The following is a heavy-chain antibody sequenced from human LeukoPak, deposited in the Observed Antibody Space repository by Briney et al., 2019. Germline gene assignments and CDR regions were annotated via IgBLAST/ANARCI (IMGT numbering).Heavy chain of an antibody. CDR2: IYYSGST. CDR3: ARSKGQQLRTFDL. Sequence: SETLSLTCTVSGGSISGYYWSWIRQPPGKGLEWIGYIYYSGSTNYNPSLKSRVTISVDTSKNQFSLKLSSVTAADTAVYYCARSKGQQLRTFDLWGRGTLVTVSS. J-gene: IGHJ2*01. CDR1: GGSISGYY. V-gene: IGHV4-59*01. D-gene: IGHD6-13*01.